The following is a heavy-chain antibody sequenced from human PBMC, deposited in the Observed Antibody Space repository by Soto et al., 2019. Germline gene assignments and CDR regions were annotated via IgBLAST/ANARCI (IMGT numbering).Heavy chain of an antibody. V-gene: IGHV3-11*05. J-gene: IGHJ4*02. Sequence: QVQLVESGGGLVKPGGSLRLSCAASGFTFSDYYMSWMRQAPGKGLESLSYISGSSSDTKYADSVRGRFTISRDNAKKSLYLQMNSLRAEDTAVYYCATGPRRLRDWGQGTPVTVSS. CDR1: GFTFSDYY. CDR3: ATGPRRLRD. CDR2: ISGSSSDT.